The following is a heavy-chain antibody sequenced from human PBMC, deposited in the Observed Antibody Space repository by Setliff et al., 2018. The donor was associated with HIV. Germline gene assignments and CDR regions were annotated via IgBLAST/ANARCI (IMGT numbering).Heavy chain of an antibody. CDR1: GYTFTSYG. Sequence: AASVKVSCKASGYTFTSYGISWVRQAPGQGLEWMGGIIPIFGAANYAQKFQGRVTITTDESTSTAYMELSSLRSEDTAVYYCARGAVVTNYFDYWGQGTLVTVSS. D-gene: IGHD2-15*01. J-gene: IGHJ4*02. CDR2: IIPIFGAA. V-gene: IGHV1-69*05. CDR3: ARGAVVTNYFDY.